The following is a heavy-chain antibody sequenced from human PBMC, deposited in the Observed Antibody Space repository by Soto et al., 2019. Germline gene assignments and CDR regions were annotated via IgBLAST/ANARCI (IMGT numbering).Heavy chain of an antibody. J-gene: IGHJ3*01. CDR1: GGSISSGDYY. D-gene: IGHD3-3*01. Sequence: SETLSLTCTVSGGSISSGDYYWSWIRQPPGKGLEWIGYIYYSGSTYYNPSLKSRVTISVDTSKNQFSLKLSSVTAADTAVYYCARVIAAYYDFWSGYYSFLGGAFDFWGQGTMVTVSS. CDR3: ARVIAAYYDFWSGYYSFLGGAFDF. CDR2: IYYSGST. V-gene: IGHV4-30-4*01.